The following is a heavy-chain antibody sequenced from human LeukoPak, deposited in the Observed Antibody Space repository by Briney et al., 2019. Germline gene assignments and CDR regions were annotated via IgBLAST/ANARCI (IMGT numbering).Heavy chain of an antibody. CDR3: ARVGQFGWFDP. Sequence: GGSLRLSCAASGFTFSSYGMHWVRQAPGKGLEWVAVISYDGSNKYYADSVKGRFTISRDNSKNTLYLQMNSLRAEDTAVYYCARVGQFGWFDPWGQGTLVTVSS. J-gene: IGHJ5*02. D-gene: IGHD3-16*01. CDR1: GFTFSSYG. V-gene: IGHV3-30*03. CDR2: ISYDGSNK.